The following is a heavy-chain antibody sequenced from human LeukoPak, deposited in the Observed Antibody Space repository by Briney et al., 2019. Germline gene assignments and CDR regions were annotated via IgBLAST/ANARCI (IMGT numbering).Heavy chain of an antibody. CDR3: ARRDAYSSGILTFDY. Sequence: KTSETLSLTCTVSGGSISSSSYYWGWIRQPPGKGLEWIGSIYYSGSTYYNPSPKSRVTISVDTSKNQFSLKLSSVTAADTAVYYCARRDAYSSGILTFDYWGQGTLVTVSS. V-gene: IGHV4-39*01. J-gene: IGHJ4*02. D-gene: IGHD6-19*01. CDR1: GGSISSSSYY. CDR2: IYYSGST.